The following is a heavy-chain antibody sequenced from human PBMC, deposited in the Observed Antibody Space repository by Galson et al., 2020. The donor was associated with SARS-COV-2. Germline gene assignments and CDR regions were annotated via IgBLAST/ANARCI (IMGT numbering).Heavy chain of an antibody. CDR3: ARGGSRRQLPPYYNGVDV. CDR2: INHSGSA. Sequence: SETLSLTCTVYGGSFSGCFWSWIRQPPGKGLEWIGEINHSGSASYSPSLKSRVTISVDTSKNQFSLKLSSVTAADTAVYYCARGGSRRQLPPYYNGVDVWGQGTTVTVSS. V-gene: IGHV4-34*01. CDR1: GGSFSGCF. J-gene: IGHJ6*02. D-gene: IGHD3-10*01.